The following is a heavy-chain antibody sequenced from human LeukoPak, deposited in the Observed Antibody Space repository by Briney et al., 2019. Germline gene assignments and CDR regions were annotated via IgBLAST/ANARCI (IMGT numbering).Heavy chain of an antibody. D-gene: IGHD3-22*01. CDR3: ARDLPVVVVITSINAFDI. Sequence: ASVKVSCKASGYTFTGYYMHWVRQAPGQGLEWMGWINPNSGGTTYAQKFQGRVTMTRDTSTSTAYMELSRLRSDDTAVYYCARDLPVVVVITSINAFDIWGQGTMVTASS. J-gene: IGHJ3*02. CDR1: GYTFTGYY. CDR2: INPNSGGT. V-gene: IGHV1-2*02.